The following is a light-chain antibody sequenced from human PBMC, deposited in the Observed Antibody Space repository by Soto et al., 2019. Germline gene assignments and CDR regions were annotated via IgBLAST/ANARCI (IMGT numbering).Light chain of an antibody. CDR2: KAS. V-gene: IGKV1-5*03. CDR3: QQYNSYPWT. J-gene: IGKJ1*01. CDR1: QSISSW. Sequence: DIQMTQSPSTLSSSVGDRVTIPCRASQSISSWLAWYQQKPGKAPKLLIYKASRLGSGVPTRFSGSGSGTEFTLTISSLQPDDFATYYCQQYNSYPWTFGQGTKVEIK.